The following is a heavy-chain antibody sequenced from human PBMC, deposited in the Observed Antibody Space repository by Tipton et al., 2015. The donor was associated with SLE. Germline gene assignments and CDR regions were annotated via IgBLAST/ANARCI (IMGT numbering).Heavy chain of an antibody. D-gene: IGHD3-10*01. CDR3: AKRRTYGSGTYYTHDCFDF. J-gene: IGHJ4*02. V-gene: IGHV3-74*01. CDR2: LNSDGTFT. CDR1: GFTFSNYW. Sequence: GSLRLSCVASGFTFSNYWMHWVRQAPGKGPVGVSRLNSDGTFTTHADSVKGRFTISRDNAKNTLYLQMDSLRVEDTAIYYCAKRRTYGSGTYYTHDCFDFWGQGTLVTVSS.